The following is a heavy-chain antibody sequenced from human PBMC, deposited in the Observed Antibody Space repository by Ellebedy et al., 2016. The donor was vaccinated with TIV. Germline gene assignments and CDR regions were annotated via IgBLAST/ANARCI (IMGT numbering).Heavy chain of an antibody. CDR3: ATGYGDYGMDV. Sequence: ASVQVSCKASGYTFTSYYMHWVRQPPGQGLEWMGIINPSGGSTSYAQKFQGRVTMTRDTSTSTVYVELSSLRSEDTAVYYCATGYGDYGMDVWGQGTTVTVSS. J-gene: IGHJ6*02. V-gene: IGHV1-46*01. CDR1: GYTFTSYY. D-gene: IGHD4-17*01. CDR2: INPSGGST.